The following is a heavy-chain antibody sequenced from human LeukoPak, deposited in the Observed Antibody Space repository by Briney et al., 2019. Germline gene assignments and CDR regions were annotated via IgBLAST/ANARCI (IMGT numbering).Heavy chain of an antibody. J-gene: IGHJ4*02. CDR3: ARAQRSDYFDY. D-gene: IGHD5-24*01. Sequence: SETLSLTCAVYGGSFSGYYWSWIRQPPGKGLEWIGEINHSGSTNYNPSLKSRVTISVDTSKNQFSLKLSSVTAADTAVYYCARAQRSDYFDYWGQGTLVTVSS. CDR2: INHSGST. CDR1: GGSFSGYY. V-gene: IGHV4-34*01.